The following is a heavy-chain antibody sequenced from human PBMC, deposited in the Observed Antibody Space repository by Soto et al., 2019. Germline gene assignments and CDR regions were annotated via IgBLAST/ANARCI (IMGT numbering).Heavy chain of an antibody. Sequence: QVQLQESGPGLVKPSETLSLTCTVSGGSISSYYWSWIRQPPGKGLEWIGYIYYSGSTNYNPSLKSRVTISVDTSKNQFSLKLSSVTAADTAVYYCARDFRDSSGWRSDGMDVWGLGTTVTVSS. J-gene: IGHJ6*02. CDR3: ARDFRDSSGWRSDGMDV. D-gene: IGHD6-19*01. V-gene: IGHV4-59*01. CDR2: IYYSGST. CDR1: GGSISSYY.